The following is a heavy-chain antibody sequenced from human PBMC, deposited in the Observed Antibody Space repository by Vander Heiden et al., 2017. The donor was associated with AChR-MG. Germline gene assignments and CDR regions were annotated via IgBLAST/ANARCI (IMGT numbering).Heavy chain of an antibody. CDR1: GGSISSHY. CDR3: ARHGYYGSGSYSYYYGMDV. CDR2: IYYSGST. Sequence: QVQLQESGPGLVKPSETLSLTCTVSGGSISSHYGSWIRQPPGKGLEWIGYIYYSGSTNYNPSLKSRVTISVDTSKNQFSLKLSSVTAADTAVYYCARHGYYGSGSYSYYYGMDVWGQGTTVTVSS. V-gene: IGHV4-59*08. J-gene: IGHJ6*02. D-gene: IGHD3-10*01.